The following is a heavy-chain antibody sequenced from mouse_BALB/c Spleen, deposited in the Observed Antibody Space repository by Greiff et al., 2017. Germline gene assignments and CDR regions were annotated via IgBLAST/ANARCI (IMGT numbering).Heavy chain of an antibody. Sequence: VMLVESGPGLVAPSQSLSITCTVSGFSLTSYGVHWVRQPPGKGLEWLGVIWAGGSTNYNSALMSRLSISKDNSKSQVFLKMNSLQTDDTAMYYCAREKVPYAMDYWGQGTSVTVSS. CDR3: AREKVPYAMDY. CDR1: GFSLTSYG. J-gene: IGHJ4*01. CDR2: IWAGGST. V-gene: IGHV2-9*02.